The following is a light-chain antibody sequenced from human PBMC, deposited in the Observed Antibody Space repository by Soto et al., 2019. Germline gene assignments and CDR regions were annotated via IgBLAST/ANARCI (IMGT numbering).Light chain of an antibody. J-gene: IGLJ1*01. Sequence: QSALNQPASVSGSPGQSITISCTGTSSDDNGYNYVSWYQQHPGKAPKLMIYDVSNRPSGVSNRFSGSKSGNTASLTISGLQAEDEADYYCSSYTSSSTLYVFGTGTKVTVL. CDR1: SSDDNGYNY. V-gene: IGLV2-14*01. CDR3: SSYTSSSTLYV. CDR2: DVS.